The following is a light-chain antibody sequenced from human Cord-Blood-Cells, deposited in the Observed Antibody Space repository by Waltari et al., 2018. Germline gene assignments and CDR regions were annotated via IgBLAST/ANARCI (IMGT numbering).Light chain of an antibody. CDR2: ADN. V-gene: IGLV6-57*01. J-gene: IGLJ2*01. CDR1: SGSVASNL. CDR3: QSYDSSNHVV. Sequence: NFMLTQPHSVSDAPGKTVTISFTRTSGSVASNLLWCYQQRPGSSPTTVIYADNQRPAGVPDRFSCSIDSSSNSASLTISGLKTEDESDYSCQSYDSSNHVVFGGGTKLTGL.